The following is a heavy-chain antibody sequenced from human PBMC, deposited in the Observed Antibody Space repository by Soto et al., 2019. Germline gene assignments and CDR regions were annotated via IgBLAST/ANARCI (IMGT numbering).Heavy chain of an antibody. Sequence: QVQLVQSGAEVKKPGSSVKVSCKASGGTFSSYAISWVRQAPGQWLEWMGGIIPIFGTANYAQKFQGRVTITADESMSTAYMELSSLRSEDTAVYYCARKLEMAANYYYYYGMDVWGQGTTVTVSS. J-gene: IGHJ6*02. V-gene: IGHV1-69*01. CDR1: GGTFSSYA. CDR3: ARKLEMAANYYYYYGMDV. D-gene: IGHD3-3*01. CDR2: IIPIFGTA.